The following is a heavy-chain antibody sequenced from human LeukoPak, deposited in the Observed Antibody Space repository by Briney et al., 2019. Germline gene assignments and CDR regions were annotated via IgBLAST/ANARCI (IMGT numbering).Heavy chain of an antibody. V-gene: IGHV3-74*01. CDR1: GFTFSSYW. J-gene: IGHJ4*02. CDR2: INSDGSTT. D-gene: IGHD4-17*01. CDR3: ARGNYDYGDYAQDY. Sequence: GGSLRLSCAASGFTFSSYWMHWVRQAPGKGLVWVSRINSDGSTTSYADSVKGRFTISRDNAKNTLYLQMNSLRAEDTAVYYCARGNYDYGDYAQDYWGQGTLVTVSS.